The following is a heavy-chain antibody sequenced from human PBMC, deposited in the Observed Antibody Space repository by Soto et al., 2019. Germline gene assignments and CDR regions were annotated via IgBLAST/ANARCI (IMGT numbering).Heavy chain of an antibody. CDR2: ISGSGGST. V-gene: IGHV3-23*01. Sequence: GGSLRLSCAASGFTFSSYAMSWVRQAPGKGLEWVSAISGSGGSTYYADSVKGRFTISRDNSKNTLYLQMNSLRAEDTAVYYCAKDRSRDYGDYGRAFDIWGQGTMVTVSS. CDR3: AKDRSRDYGDYGRAFDI. D-gene: IGHD4-17*01. CDR1: GFTFSSYA. J-gene: IGHJ3*02.